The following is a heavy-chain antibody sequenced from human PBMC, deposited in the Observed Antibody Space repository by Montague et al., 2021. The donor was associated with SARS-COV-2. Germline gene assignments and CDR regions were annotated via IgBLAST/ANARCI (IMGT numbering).Heavy chain of an antibody. CDR1: GGSFSGYY. CDR2: INHSGST. J-gene: IGHJ4*02. CDR3: ASFPSGYYDSSGCHI. V-gene: IGHV4-34*01. D-gene: IGHD3-22*01. Sequence: SETLSLTCAVYGGSFSGYYWSWIRQPPGKGLEWIGEINHSGSTNYNPSLKSRVTISVDTSKNQFSLKLSSVTAADTAVYYCASFPSGYYDSSGCHIWGQGTLVTVSS.